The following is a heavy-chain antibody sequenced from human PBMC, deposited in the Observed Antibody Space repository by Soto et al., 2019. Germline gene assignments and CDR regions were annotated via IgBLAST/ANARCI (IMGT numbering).Heavy chain of an antibody. V-gene: IGHV1-18*01. Sequence: ASVKVSCKASGYTFTSYGISWVRQAPGQGLEWMGWISAYNGNTNYAQKLQGRVTMTTDTSTSTAYMELRSLRSDDTAVYYCARDVTAAAANNRFDPWGQGTLVTVSS. CDR3: ARDVTAAAANNRFDP. D-gene: IGHD6-13*01. J-gene: IGHJ5*02. CDR2: ISAYNGNT. CDR1: GYTFTSYG.